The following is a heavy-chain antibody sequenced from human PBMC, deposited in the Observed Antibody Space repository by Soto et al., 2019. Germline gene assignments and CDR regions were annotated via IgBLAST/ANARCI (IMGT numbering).Heavy chain of an antibody. CDR1: GGSFSGYY. CDR3: ARANTLTGIVVVVATQAYYFDY. J-gene: IGHJ4*02. D-gene: IGHD2-15*01. Sequence: SETLSLTCAVYGGSFSGYYWSWIRQPPGKGLEWIGEINHSGSTNYNPSLKSRVTISVDTSKNQFSLKLSSVTAADTAVYYCARANTLTGIVVVVATQAYYFDYWGQGTLVTVSS. CDR2: INHSGST. V-gene: IGHV4-34*01.